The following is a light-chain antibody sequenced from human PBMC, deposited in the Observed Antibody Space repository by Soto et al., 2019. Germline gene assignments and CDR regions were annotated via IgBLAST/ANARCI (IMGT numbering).Light chain of an antibody. CDR1: QTIDTY. CDR2: AAT. V-gene: IGKV1-39*01. Sequence: DIQLTQSPSSLSASVGDRVTITCRASQTIDTYVNWYQHKPGTAPKVLIYAATYLQNGVPSRFSGTGSGADITLTISSLQPEDVATYYCQKYNSAPLTFGGGTKVEIK. CDR3: QKYNSAPLT. J-gene: IGKJ4*01.